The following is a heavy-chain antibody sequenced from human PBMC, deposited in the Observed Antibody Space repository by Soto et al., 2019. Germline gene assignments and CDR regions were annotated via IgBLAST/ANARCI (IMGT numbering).Heavy chain of an antibody. V-gene: IGHV1-69*13. Sequence: ASVKVSCKASGGTFSSYAISWVRQAPGQGLEWMGGIIPIFGTANYAQKFQGRVTITADESTSTAYMELSSLRSEDTAGYYCARVRDGYKDDAFDIWGQGTMVTV. D-gene: IGHD5-12*01. CDR2: IIPIFGTA. CDR3: ARVRDGYKDDAFDI. CDR1: GGTFSSYA. J-gene: IGHJ3*02.